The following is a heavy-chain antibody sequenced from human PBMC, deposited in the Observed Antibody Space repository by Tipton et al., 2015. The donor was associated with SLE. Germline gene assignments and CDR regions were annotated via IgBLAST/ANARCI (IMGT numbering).Heavy chain of an antibody. CDR3: ARLVAPSGSSYAFDI. CDR2: IYDSGST. D-gene: IGHD6-13*01. CDR1: GDSISGHY. J-gene: IGHJ3*02. Sequence: LRLSCTVSGDSISGHYRSWIRQPPGKGLEWIGYIYDSGSTSYNPSLKSRVTISVDTSKNQFSLKLSSVTAADTALYYCARLVAPSGSSYAFDIWGQGTMVTVSS. V-gene: IGHV4-59*08.